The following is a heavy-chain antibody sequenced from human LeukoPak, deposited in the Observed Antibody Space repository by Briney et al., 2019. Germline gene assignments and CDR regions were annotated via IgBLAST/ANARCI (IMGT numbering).Heavy chain of an antibody. J-gene: IGHJ6*03. CDR2: IYYSGST. CDR3: ARGAGRGYFYMDV. V-gene: IGHV4-59*01. D-gene: IGHD1-26*01. CDR1: GCSISGYY. Sequence: SETLSLTRTASGCSISGYYWTWIRQPPGKGLEWIGYIYYSGSTNYNPSLESGVIISVDTSKNQFSLRLSSVTAADTAVYYCARGAGRGYFYMDVWGKGTTVTVSS.